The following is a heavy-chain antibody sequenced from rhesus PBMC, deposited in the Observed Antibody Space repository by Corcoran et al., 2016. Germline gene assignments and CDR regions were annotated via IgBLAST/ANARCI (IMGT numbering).Heavy chain of an antibody. V-gene: IGHV1S2*01. CDR1: GYTFTDYY. D-gene: IGHD3-34*01. CDR3: ARLEWGDL. CDR2: INPYNGNT. J-gene: IGHJ4*01. Sequence: QVQLVQSGAEVKKPGYSVKVSCKASGYTFTDYYMHWVRQAPRQGLEWMGWINPYNGNTKYAQKFQGRVTMTRDTSTSTAYMELSSLRSEDTAVYYCARLEWGDLWGQGVLVTVSS.